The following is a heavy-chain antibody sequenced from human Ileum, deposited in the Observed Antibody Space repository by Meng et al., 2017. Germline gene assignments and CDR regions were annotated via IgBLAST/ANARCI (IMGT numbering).Heavy chain of an antibody. Sequence: QVQVVEVGGGVVQPGRSLSLSCVASGISFSTSGMHWVRQGPGKGLEWVAMIWSDGSNKYYGDSVKGRFTISRDNSKNTVDLQMDSLRAEDTAVYYCARDRAVRDLDHWGQGTLVTVSS. D-gene: IGHD3-10*01. V-gene: IGHV3-33*01. CDR2: IWSDGSNK. J-gene: IGHJ4*02. CDR3: ARDRAVRDLDH. CDR1: GISFSTSG.